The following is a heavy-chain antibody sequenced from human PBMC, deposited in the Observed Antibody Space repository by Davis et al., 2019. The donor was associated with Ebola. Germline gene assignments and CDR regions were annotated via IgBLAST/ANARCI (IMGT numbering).Heavy chain of an antibody. CDR3: ARDRGGNYWYFDL. J-gene: IGHJ2*01. CDR2: ISTYNGNT. CDR1: GYTFTGYY. V-gene: IGHV1-18*04. D-gene: IGHD1-26*01. Sequence: ASVKVSCKASGYTFTGYYMHWVRQAPGQGLEWMGWISTYNGNTNYAQKLQGRVTMTTDTSTSTAYMELRSLRSDDTAVYYCARDRGGNYWYFDLWGRGTLVTVSS.